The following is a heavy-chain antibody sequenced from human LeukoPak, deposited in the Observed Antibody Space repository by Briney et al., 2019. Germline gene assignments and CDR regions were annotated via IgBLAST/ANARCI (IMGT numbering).Heavy chain of an antibody. CDR1: GGTFSSYA. V-gene: IGHV1-69*13. J-gene: IGHJ6*03. CDR3: ARDPGYSGYDGNYYYYMDV. CDR2: IIPIFGTA. Sequence: SVKVSCKASGGTFSSYALNWVRQAPGQGLEWMGGIIPIFGTANYAQKFQGRITITADVSTGTLYMELSSLRSEDTAVYYCARDPGYSGYDGNYYYYMDVWGKGTTVTVSS. D-gene: IGHD5-12*01.